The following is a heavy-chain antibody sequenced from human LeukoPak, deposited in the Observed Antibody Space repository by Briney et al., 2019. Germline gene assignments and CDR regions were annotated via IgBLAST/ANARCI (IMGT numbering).Heavy chain of an antibody. V-gene: IGHV1-46*01. CDR2: INPSGGST. CDR1: GDTFTSYY. CDR3: ARGGHYYDSSDYYYGGDAFDI. J-gene: IGHJ3*02. Sequence: EASVKVSCKASGDTFTSYYMHWVRQAPGQGLEWMGIINPSGGSTSYAQKFQGRVTMARDMSTSTVYMELSSLRSEDTAVYYCARGGHYYDSSDYYYGGDAFDIWGQGTMVTVSS. D-gene: IGHD3-22*01.